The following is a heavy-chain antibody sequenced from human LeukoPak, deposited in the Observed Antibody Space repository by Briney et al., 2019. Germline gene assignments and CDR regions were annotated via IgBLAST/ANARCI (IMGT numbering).Heavy chain of an antibody. V-gene: IGHV3-21*01. D-gene: IGHD3-10*01. CDR2: ISSSSSYI. CDR3: ARNVLLWFGEFGTEDYYYYYYGMDV. CDR1: GFTFSSYS. J-gene: IGHJ6*02. Sequence: PGGSLRLSCAASGFTFSSYSMNWVRQAPGKGLEWVSSISSSSSYIYYADSVKGRFTISRDNAKNSLYLQMNGLRAEDTAVYHCARNVLLWFGEFGTEDYYYYYYGMDVWGQGTTVTVSS.